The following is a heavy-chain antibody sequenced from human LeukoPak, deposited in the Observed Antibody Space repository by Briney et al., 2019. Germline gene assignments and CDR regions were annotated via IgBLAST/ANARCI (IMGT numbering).Heavy chain of an antibody. J-gene: IGHJ5*02. Sequence: GGSLRLSCAASGFTFSSYWMHWVRQAPGKGLVWVSRINTDGSSTSYADSVKGRFTISRDNAKNTLYLQMNSLRAEDAAVYYCARESGIAAALDLWGQGTLVTVSS. CDR1: GFTFSSYW. CDR3: ARESGIAAALDL. D-gene: IGHD6-13*01. V-gene: IGHV3-74*01. CDR2: INTDGSST.